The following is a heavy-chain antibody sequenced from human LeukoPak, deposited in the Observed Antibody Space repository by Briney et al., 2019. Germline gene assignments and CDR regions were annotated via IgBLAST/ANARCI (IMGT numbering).Heavy chain of an antibody. V-gene: IGHV1-2*02. CDR2: INPNSGGT. D-gene: IGHD3-22*01. CDR3: ATHLVVVITTLIY. J-gene: IGHJ4*02. CDR1: GYTFTGYY. Sequence: ASVKVSCKASGYTFTGYYMHWVRQAPGQGLEWMGWINPNSGGTNYAQKFQGRVTMTRDTPISTAYMELSRLRSDDTAVYYCATHLVVVITTLIYWGQGTLVTVSS.